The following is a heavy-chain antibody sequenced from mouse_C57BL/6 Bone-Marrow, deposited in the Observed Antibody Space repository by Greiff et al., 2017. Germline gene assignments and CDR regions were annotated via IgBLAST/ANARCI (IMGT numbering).Heavy chain of an antibody. CDR2: IYPRSGNT. CDR3: ARGAFYGSSPFYWDFDV. CDR1: GYTFTSYG. V-gene: IGHV1-81*01. Sequence: VHLVESGAELARPGASVKLSCKASGYTFTSYGISWVKQRTGQGLEWIGEIYPRSGNTYYNEKFKGKATLTADKSSSTAYMELRSLTSEDSAVYCCARGAFYGSSPFYWDFDVWGTGTTVTVAS. J-gene: IGHJ1*03. D-gene: IGHD1-1*01.